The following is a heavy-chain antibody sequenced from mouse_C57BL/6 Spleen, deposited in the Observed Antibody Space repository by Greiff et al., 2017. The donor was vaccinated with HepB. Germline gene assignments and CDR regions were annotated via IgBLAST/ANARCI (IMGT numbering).Heavy chain of an antibody. CDR2: ILPGSGST. V-gene: IGHV1-9*01. D-gene: IGHD1-1*01. Sequence: QVQLKQSGAELMKPGASVKLSCKATGYTFTGYWIEWVKQRPGHGLEWIGEILPGSGSTNYNEKFKGKATFTADTSSNTAYMQLSSRKTEDSAIYYCARDYGSRRSYYFDYWGQGTTLTVSS. J-gene: IGHJ2*01. CDR3: ARDYGSRRSYYFDY. CDR1: GYTFTGYW.